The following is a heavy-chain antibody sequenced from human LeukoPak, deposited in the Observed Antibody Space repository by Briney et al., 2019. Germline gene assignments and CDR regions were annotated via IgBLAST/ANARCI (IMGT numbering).Heavy chain of an antibody. CDR3: ARGFYYFDY. CDR2: IKWNGGST. J-gene: IGHJ4*02. Sequence: GGSLRLSCAASGFTFDDYGMSWVRQAPGKGLEWVSGIKWNGGSTGYVDSVKGRFTIFRDNAKNFLYLQMSSLRAEDTALYYCARGFYYFDYWGQGTLVTVSS. CDR1: GFTFDDYG. D-gene: IGHD3-3*01. V-gene: IGHV3-20*04.